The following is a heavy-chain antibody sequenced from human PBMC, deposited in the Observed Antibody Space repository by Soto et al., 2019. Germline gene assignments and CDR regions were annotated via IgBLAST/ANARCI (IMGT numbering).Heavy chain of an antibody. V-gene: IGHV3-30-3*01. CDR1: GFTFSSYA. Sequence: PGGSLRLSCAASGFTFSSYAMHWVRQAPGKGLEWVAVISYDGSNKYYADSVKGRFTISRDNSKNTLYLQMNSLRDEDTAVYYCARVGSGYDRPYYYYGMDVWGQGTPVTVSS. CDR3: ARVGSGYDRPYYYYGMDV. J-gene: IGHJ6*02. CDR2: ISYDGSNK. D-gene: IGHD5-12*01.